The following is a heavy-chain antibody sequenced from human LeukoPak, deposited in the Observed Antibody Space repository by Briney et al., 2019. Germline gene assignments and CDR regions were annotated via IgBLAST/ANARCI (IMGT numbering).Heavy chain of an antibody. V-gene: IGHV4-39*01. Sequence: SETLSLTCSVSGGSMSSGSYYWGWIRQPPGKGLEGIGTIYYSGSAYYNPFLKSRVTILVDKSEKQFYMNLDSVTAADTAVYYCARHDFADYSSFDPWGQGALVTVSS. J-gene: IGHJ5*02. D-gene: IGHD2-21*01. CDR2: IYYSGSA. CDR3: ARHDFADYSSFDP. CDR1: GGSMSSGSYY.